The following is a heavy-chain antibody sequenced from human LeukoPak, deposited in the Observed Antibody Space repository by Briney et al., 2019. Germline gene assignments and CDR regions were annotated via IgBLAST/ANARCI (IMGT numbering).Heavy chain of an antibody. D-gene: IGHD4-17*01. CDR3: AKLTTVTTLHFQH. V-gene: IGHV3-23*01. Sequence: GGSLRLSCAASGFTFSSYAMSWVRQAPGKGLEWVSAISGSGGSTYYADSVKGRFTISRDNSKNTRYLQMNSLRAEDTAVYYCAKLTTVTTLHFQHWGQGTLVTVSS. CDR2: ISGSGGST. J-gene: IGHJ1*01. CDR1: GFTFSSYA.